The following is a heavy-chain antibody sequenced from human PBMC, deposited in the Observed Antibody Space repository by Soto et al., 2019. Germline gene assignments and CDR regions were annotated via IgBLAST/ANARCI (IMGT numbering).Heavy chain of an antibody. D-gene: IGHD3-22*01. V-gene: IGHV3-43*02. CDR2: ISGDGGST. CDR1: GFTFDDYA. J-gene: IGHJ4*02. CDR3: AKDYYDSGGYY. Sequence: GGSLRLSCAASGFTFDDYAMHWVRQAPGKGLEWVSLISGDGGSTYYADSVKGRFTISRDNSKNSLYLQMNSPMSEDPDLYYCAKDYYDSGGYYWGQGTLVTVSS.